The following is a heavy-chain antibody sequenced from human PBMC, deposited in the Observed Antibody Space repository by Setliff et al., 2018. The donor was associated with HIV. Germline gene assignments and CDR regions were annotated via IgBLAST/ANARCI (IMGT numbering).Heavy chain of an antibody. J-gene: IGHJ4*02. CDR3: ARGDGYNGFLEDY. CDR1: GGTFSSYA. D-gene: IGHD5-12*01. Sequence: GASVKVSCKASGGTFSSYAISWVRQAPGQGLEWMGGIIPIFGTANYAQKFQGRVTIAADESMSTAYMELSSLRSEDTAVYYCARGDGYNGFLEDYWGQGTLVTVSS. V-gene: IGHV1-69*13. CDR2: IIPIFGTA.